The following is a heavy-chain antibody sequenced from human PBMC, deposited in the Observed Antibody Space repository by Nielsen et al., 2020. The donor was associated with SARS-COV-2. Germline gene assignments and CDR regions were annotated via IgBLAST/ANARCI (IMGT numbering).Heavy chain of an antibody. CDR3: ARGEGWLAPDAFDI. CDR2: IIPIFGTA. D-gene: IGHD6-19*01. V-gene: IGHV1-69*13. Sequence: SVKVSCKASGGTFSSYAVSWVRQAPGQGLEWMGGIIPIFGTANYAQKFQGRVTITADESTSTAYMELSSLRSEDTAVYYCARGEGWLAPDAFDIWGQGTMVTVSS. J-gene: IGHJ3*02. CDR1: GGTFSSYA.